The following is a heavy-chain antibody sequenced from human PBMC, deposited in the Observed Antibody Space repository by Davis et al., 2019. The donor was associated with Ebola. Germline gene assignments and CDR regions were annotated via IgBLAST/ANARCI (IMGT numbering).Heavy chain of an antibody. CDR3: ARDDRPDPY. D-gene: IGHD3-22*01. Sequence: PGGSLRLSCSASGFTFGYYSMSWVRQAPGKGLEWLGFVRSNAYGMTTEYAASVEGRFTISRDDSKSIAYLQMSSLKIEDTALYYCARDDRPDPYWGQGTLVTVSS. V-gene: IGHV3-49*04. CDR2: VRSNAYGMTT. CDR1: GFTFGYYS. J-gene: IGHJ4*02.